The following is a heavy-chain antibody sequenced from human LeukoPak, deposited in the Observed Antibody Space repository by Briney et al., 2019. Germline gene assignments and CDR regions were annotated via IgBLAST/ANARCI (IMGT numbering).Heavy chain of an antibody. CDR1: GGSIRSSYYY. CDR3: VRGDLRLPRSTPDC. Sequence: PSETLSLTCTVSGGSIRSSYYYWGWIRQPPGKGLEWIGSIYDSGSTYYNPSLKSRVTISVDTSKNRFSLKLKSVTAADTAVYYCVRGDLRLPRSTPDCWGQGTLVTVSS. D-gene: IGHD5/OR15-5a*01. J-gene: IGHJ4*02. V-gene: IGHV4-39*01. CDR2: IYDSGST.